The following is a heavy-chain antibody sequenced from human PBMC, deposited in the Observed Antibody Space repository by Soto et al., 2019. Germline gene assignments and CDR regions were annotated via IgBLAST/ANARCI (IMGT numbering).Heavy chain of an antibody. CDR3: AKPEYGSGSYYNGLRYDAFDI. CDR2: ISGSGGST. D-gene: IGHD3-10*01. V-gene: IGHV3-23*01. Sequence: EVQLLESGGGLVQPGGSLRLSCGASGFTFSSYAMSWVRQAPGKGLEWVSAISGSGGSTYYADSVKGRFTISRDNSKNTLYLQMNSLRAEDTAVYYCAKPEYGSGSYYNGLRYDAFDIWGQGTMVTVSS. CDR1: GFTFSSYA. J-gene: IGHJ3*02.